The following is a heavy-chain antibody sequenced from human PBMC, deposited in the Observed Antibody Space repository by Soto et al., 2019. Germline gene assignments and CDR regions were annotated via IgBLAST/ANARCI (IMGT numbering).Heavy chain of an antibody. Sequence: GGSLRLSCAASGFTFSSYAMSWVRQAPGKGLEWVSAISGSGGSTYYADSVKGRFTISRDNSKNTLYLQMNSLRAEDTAVYYCAKDRRVRSIAAENKFDPWGQGTLVTVYS. CDR3: AKDRRVRSIAAENKFDP. CDR2: ISGSGGST. D-gene: IGHD6-6*01. CDR1: GFTFSSYA. V-gene: IGHV3-23*01. J-gene: IGHJ5*02.